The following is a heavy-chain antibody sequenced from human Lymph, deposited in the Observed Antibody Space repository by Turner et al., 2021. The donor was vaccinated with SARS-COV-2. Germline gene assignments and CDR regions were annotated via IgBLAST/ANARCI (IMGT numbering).Heavy chain of an antibody. CDR2: ISSSSSYI. J-gene: IGHJ4*02. Sequence: EVQLVESGGCLVKPGGTLRLSLTASGVTFSNYSMNWFRQAPWKGLEWISSISSSSSYIYYADSVKGGFTISRDDAKNSLYLQMNSLRAEDTALYYCARDIPTTADYFDYWGQGTLVTVSS. CDR3: ARDIPTTADYFDY. D-gene: IGHD4-17*01. CDR1: GVTFSNYS. V-gene: IGHV3-21*01.